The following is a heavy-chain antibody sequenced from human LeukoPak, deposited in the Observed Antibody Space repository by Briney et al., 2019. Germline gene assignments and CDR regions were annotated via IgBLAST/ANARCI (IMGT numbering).Heavy chain of an antibody. J-gene: IGHJ4*02. D-gene: IGHD3-9*01. V-gene: IGHV4-39*01. CDR2: IYYSGST. CDR3: ASPNILTGYAPFDY. Sequence: SEPLSLTCTVSGGSISSSSYYWGWIRQPPGKGLEWIGSIYYSGSTYYNPSLKSRVTISVDTSKNQFSLKLSSVTAADTAVYYCASPNILTGYAPFDYWGQGTLVTVSS. CDR1: GGSISSSSYY.